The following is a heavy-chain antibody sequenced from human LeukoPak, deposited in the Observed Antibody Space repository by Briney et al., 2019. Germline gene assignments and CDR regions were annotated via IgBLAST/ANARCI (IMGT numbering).Heavy chain of an antibody. Sequence: ASVKVSCKASGYTFTAQYMHWVRQAPGQGLEWMGWISAYNGNTNYAQKLQGRVTMTTDTSTSTAYMELRSLRSDDTAVYYCARDTAMGSRFDYWGQGTLVTVSS. D-gene: IGHD5-18*01. V-gene: IGHV1-18*01. CDR2: ISAYNGNT. CDR1: GYTFTAQY. J-gene: IGHJ4*02. CDR3: ARDTAMGSRFDY.